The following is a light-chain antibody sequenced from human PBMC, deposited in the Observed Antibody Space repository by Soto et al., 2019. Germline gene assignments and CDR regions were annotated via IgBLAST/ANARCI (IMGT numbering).Light chain of an antibody. J-gene: IGLJ1*01. V-gene: IGLV1-51*01. CDR1: SSNIGNNY. CDR3: GTLDSSLSAYV. Sequence: QSALTQPPSVSAAPGQKVAISCSGSSSNIGNNYVSWYQQLPGTAPKLLIYDNNKRPSGIPDRFSGSKSGTSATLGITGLQTGDEADYYCGTLDSSLSAYVFGTGTKV. CDR2: DNN.